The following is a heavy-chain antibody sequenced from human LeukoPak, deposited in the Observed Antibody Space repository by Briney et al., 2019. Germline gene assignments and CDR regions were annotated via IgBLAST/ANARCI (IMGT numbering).Heavy chain of an antibody. CDR3: ASTTMVTFYYYGMDV. D-gene: IGHD5-18*01. V-gene: IGHV1-18*01. CDR1: GYTFTSYG. J-gene: IGHJ6*04. Sequence: ASVKVSCKASGYTFTSYGISWVRQAPGQGLEWMGWISAYNGNTNYAQKLQGRVTMTTDTSTSTAYMELRSLRSDDTAVYYCASTTMVTFYYYGMDVWGKGTTVTVSS. CDR2: ISAYNGNT.